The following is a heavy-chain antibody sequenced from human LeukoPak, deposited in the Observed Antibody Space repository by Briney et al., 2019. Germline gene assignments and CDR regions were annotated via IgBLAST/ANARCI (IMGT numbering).Heavy chain of an antibody. CDR2: IIPIFGTA. J-gene: IGHJ3*02. V-gene: IGHV1-69*13. CDR1: GGTFSSYA. D-gene: IGHD1-26*01. Sequence: SVKVSCKASGGTFSSYAISWVRQAPGQGLEWRGGIIPIFGTANYAQKFQGRVTITADESTSTAYMELSSLRSEDTAVYYCAREVGATPEMLTHDAFDIWGQGTMVTVSS. CDR3: AREVGATPEMLTHDAFDI.